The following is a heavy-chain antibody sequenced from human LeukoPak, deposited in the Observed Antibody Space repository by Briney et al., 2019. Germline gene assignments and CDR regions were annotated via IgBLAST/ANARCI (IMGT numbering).Heavy chain of an antibody. J-gene: IGHJ4*02. CDR1: GGSISSYY. CDR3: ASAGYSYGTGYYFDY. D-gene: IGHD5-18*01. V-gene: IGHV4-59*01. CDR2: IYYTGAT. Sequence: SETLSLTCTVSGGSISSYYWSWIRLPPGKGLEWIGYIYYTGATYYNPSLKSRVTISLDTSKNQFSLKLSSVTAADAAVYYCASAGYSYGTGYYFDYWGQRALVTVSS.